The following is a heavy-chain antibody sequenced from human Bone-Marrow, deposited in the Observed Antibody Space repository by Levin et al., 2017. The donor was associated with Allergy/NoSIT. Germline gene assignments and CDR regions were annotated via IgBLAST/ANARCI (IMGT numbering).Heavy chain of an antibody. Sequence: PGASVKVSCAASGLSFSNYDMNWVRQAPGKGLEWVSSISGGSSRIYYADSVKGRFTISRDNAKNSLYLQMNSLRVEDKAVYYCASWALFYYDGSDFDYFYYGLDVWGQGTTVTVSS. CDR3: ASWALFYYDGSDFDYFYYGLDV. CDR2: ISGGSSRI. CDR1: GLSFSNYD. V-gene: IGHV3-21*06. D-gene: IGHD3-16*01. J-gene: IGHJ6*02.